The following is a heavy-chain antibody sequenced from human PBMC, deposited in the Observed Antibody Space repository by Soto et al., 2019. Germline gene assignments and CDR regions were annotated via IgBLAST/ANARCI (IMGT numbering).Heavy chain of an antibody. V-gene: IGHV3-33*01. CDR3: AAINYDIFTGYFSDY. CDR2: IWHDGSNE. CDR1: GFTFSDYG. D-gene: IGHD3-9*01. J-gene: IGHJ4*02. Sequence: GGSLRLSCAASGFTFSDYGIHWVRQAPGKGLEWVALIWHDGSNEYYGDSVKGRFSISRDNSKKTVYLQMTGLRVEDTAVYYCAAINYDIFTGYFSDYWGPGTLVTVSS.